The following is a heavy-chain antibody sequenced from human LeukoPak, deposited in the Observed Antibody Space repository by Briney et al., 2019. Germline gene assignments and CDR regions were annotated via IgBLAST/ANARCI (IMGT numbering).Heavy chain of an antibody. D-gene: IGHD2-2*01. J-gene: IGHJ4*02. V-gene: IGHV4-30-2*01. CDR2: IYHSGSI. CDR3: AASVVVPAAVDY. Sequence: SETLSLTCTVSGGSISSGAYYWSWIRQPPGKGLEWIGHIYHSGSIYYNPSLKSRFTISIDRSKNHFSLKLSSMTAADTAVYYCAASVVVPAAVDYWGQGTLVTVSS. CDR1: GGSISSGAYY.